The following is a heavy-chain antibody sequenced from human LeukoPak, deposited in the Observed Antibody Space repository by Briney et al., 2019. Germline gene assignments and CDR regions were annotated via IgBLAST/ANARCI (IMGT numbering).Heavy chain of an antibody. V-gene: IGHV3-21*01. CDR1: GFTFSSYS. Sequence: GGSLRLSCAASGFTFSSYSMNWVRQAPGKGLEWVSSISGSSSYIYYADSVKGGFTISRDNAKNSLYLQMNSLRAEDTAVYYCARAKPKNMVRGLIMRRESRYYFDYWGQGTLVTVSS. J-gene: IGHJ4*02. CDR2: ISGSSSYI. CDR3: ARAKPKNMVRGLIMRRESRYYFDY. D-gene: IGHD3-10*01.